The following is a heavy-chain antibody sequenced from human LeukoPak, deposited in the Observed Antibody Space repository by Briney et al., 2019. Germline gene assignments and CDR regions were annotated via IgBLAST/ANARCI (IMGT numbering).Heavy chain of an antibody. CDR3: ATLVWFGELTDY. V-gene: IGHV4-39*01. CDR2: IYYSGST. D-gene: IGHD3-10*01. CDR1: DGSISSSSYY. J-gene: IGHJ4*02. Sequence: SETLSLTCTVSDGSISSSSYYWGWIRQPPGKGLEWIGSIYYSGSTYYNPSLKSRVTISVDTSKNQFSLKLSSVTAADTAVYYCATLVWFGELTDYWGQGTLVTVSS.